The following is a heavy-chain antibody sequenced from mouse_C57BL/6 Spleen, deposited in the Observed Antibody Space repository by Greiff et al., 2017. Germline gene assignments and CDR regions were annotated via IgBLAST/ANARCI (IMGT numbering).Heavy chain of an antibody. J-gene: IGHJ4*01. CDR2: IDPETGGT. Sequence: VKLQESGPELVKPGASVTLSCKASGYTFTDYEMHWVKQTPVHGLEWIGAIDPETGGTAYNQKFKGKAILTADKSSSTAYMELRSLTSEDSAVYYCTRSGNGYYYAMDYWGQGPSVTVSS. CDR1: GYTFTDYE. D-gene: IGHD2-2*01. V-gene: IGHV1-15*01. CDR3: TRSGNGYYYAMDY.